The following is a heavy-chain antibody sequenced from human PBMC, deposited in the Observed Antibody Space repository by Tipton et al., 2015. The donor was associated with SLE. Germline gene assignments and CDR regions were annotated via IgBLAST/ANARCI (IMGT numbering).Heavy chain of an antibody. Sequence: QVQLVQSGAEVKRPGASVKVSCKASGYTFTSYDINWVRQATGQGLEWMGWMNPNSGSTGYAQKFQGRVTITRNSSINTAYMELSSLRSEDTAVYYCARELYDSSGYLDYWGQGTLVTVSS. CDR1: GYTFTSYD. J-gene: IGHJ4*02. CDR3: ARELYDSSGYLDY. D-gene: IGHD3-22*01. V-gene: IGHV1-8*01. CDR2: MNPNSGST.